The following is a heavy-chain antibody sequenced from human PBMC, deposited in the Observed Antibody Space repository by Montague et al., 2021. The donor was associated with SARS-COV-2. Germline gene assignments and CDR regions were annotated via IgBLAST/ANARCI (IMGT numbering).Heavy chain of an antibody. CDR3: ARESGSPTYYHYYGMDV. CDR1: GGSISSGSYY. CDR2: IYTSGST. D-gene: IGHD1-26*01. Sequence: TLSLTCTVSGGSISSGSYYWSWIRQPAGKGLEWIGRIYTSGSTNYNPSLKSRVTISVDTSKNQFSLKLSSVTAADTAVYYCARESGSPTYYHYYGMDVWGQGTTVTVSS. V-gene: IGHV4-61*02. J-gene: IGHJ6*02.